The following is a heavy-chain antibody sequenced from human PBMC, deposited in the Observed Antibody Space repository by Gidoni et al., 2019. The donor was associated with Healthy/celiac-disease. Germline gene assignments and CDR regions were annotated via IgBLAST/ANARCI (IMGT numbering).Heavy chain of an antibody. D-gene: IGHD2-21*01. CDR3: AKGVGDPFDY. J-gene: IGHJ4*02. CDR1: GFTFSSYA. V-gene: IGHV3-23*01. CDR2: ISGSGGST. Sequence: EVQLLESGGGLVPPGGSLRLSCAAPGFTFSSYAMSWVRQATGKGLEWVSAISGSGGSTYYADSVKGRFTISRDNSKNTLYLQMNSLRAEDTAVYYCAKGVGDPFDYWGQGTLVTVSS.